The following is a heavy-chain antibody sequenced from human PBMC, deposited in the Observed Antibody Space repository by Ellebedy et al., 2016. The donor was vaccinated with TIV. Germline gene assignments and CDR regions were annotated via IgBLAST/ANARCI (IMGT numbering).Heavy chain of an antibody. Sequence: GESLKISCAASGFTFSSYAMHWVRQAPGKGLEWVAVISYDGSNKYYADYVKGRFTISRDNSKNTLYLQMNSLRAEDPDVYYCARDGGLEWLPPYWYFDLWGRGTLVTVSS. CDR2: ISYDGSNK. CDR3: ARDGGLEWLPPYWYFDL. J-gene: IGHJ2*01. CDR1: GFTFSSYA. D-gene: IGHD3-3*01. V-gene: IGHV3-30-3*01.